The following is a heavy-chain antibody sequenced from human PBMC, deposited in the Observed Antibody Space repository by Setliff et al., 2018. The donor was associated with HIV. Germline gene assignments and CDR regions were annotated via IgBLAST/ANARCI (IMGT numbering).Heavy chain of an antibody. V-gene: IGHV3-30*18. J-gene: IGHJ4*02. Sequence: LRLSCAASGFTFSSYGMHWVRQAPGKGLEWVAVISYDGSEKYYADSVKGRLTISRDNSKNTLYLQMNSLGADDTAMYYCAKDQGHTAMAYVDNWGQGTLVTVSS. CDR2: ISYDGSEK. CDR1: GFTFSSYG. D-gene: IGHD5-18*01. CDR3: AKDQGHTAMAYVDN.